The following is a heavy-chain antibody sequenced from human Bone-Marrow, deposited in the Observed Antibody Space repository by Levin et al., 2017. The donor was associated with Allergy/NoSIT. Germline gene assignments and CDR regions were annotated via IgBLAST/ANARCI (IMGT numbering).Heavy chain of an antibody. CDR2: IYHSGST. CDR3: ARGLTRSAASLDF. V-gene: IGHV4-30-2*01. CDR1: GGPISSGDYS. Sequence: SETLSLTCAVSGGPISSGDYSWNWIRQPPGKGLEWIGYIYHSGSTYYNPSLESRVTISVDRSKNQFSLRLSSVTAADTAVYYCARGLTRSAASLDFWGQGTLVTVSS. D-gene: IGHD4/OR15-4a*01. J-gene: IGHJ4*02.